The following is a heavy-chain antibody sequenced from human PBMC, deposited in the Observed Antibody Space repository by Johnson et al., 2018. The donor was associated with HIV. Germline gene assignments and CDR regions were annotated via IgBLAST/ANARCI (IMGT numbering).Heavy chain of an antibody. V-gene: IGHV3-20*04. J-gene: IGHJ3*02. D-gene: IGHD2-21*02. CDR1: GFTFDDYA. CDR3: GRGEEAYCGGDCYSGAVDI. Sequence: EVQLVESGGGVVRPGGSLRLSCAASGFTFDDYAMNWVRQAPGKRLEWVSCINWSGGITAYADSVKGRFTISRDNAKNSLYLQMNSLRAEDTALYYCGRGEEAYCGGDCYSGAVDIWGHGTMVTVSS. CDR2: INWSGGIT.